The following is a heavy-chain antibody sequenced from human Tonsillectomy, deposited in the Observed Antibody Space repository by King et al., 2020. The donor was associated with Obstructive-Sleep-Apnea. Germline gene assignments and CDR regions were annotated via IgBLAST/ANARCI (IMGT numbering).Heavy chain of an antibody. J-gene: IGHJ4*02. Sequence: QLQESGPGLVKPSETLSLTCTVSGGSISSSSYYWGWIRQPPGKGLEWIGSMYYSGGTYYNPSLKSRVTISVDTSKNQFSLKLSSVTAADTAVYYCARDLSYSTSPDFVYWGQGTLVTVSS. CDR2: MYYSGGT. CDR3: ARDLSYSTSPDFVY. CDR1: GGSISSSSYY. V-gene: IGHV4-39*07. D-gene: IGHD6-6*01.